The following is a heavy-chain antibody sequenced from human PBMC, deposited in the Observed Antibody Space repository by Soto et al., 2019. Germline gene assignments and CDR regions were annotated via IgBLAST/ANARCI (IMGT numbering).Heavy chain of an antibody. CDR1: GYTFTSYD. J-gene: IGHJ6*03. V-gene: IGHV1-8*01. CDR3: ARGSHVGMITFGGVIATSFRYYYMDV. D-gene: IGHD3-16*02. CDR2: MNPNSGNT. Sequence: ASVKVSCKASGYTFTSYDINWVRQATGQGLEWMGWMNPNSGNTGYAQKFQGRVTMTRNTSISTAYMELSSLRSEDTAVYYCARGSHVGMITFGGVIATSFRYYYMDVWGKGTTVTVSS.